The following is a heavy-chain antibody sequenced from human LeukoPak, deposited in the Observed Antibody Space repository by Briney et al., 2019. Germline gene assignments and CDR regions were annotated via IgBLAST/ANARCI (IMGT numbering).Heavy chain of an antibody. V-gene: IGHV3-53*01. Sequence: PGGSLRLSCAASGFTVSSAYMTWVRQASGKGGEWVSVIYIGGSTYYTDSVKGRFTISRDNSRNTLYLQMNSLRTEDTAVYYCAKSYYDSSGYYHGDYWGQGTLVTVSS. CDR1: GFTVSSAY. J-gene: IGHJ4*02. CDR3: AKSYYDSSGYYHGDY. D-gene: IGHD3-22*01. CDR2: IYIGGST.